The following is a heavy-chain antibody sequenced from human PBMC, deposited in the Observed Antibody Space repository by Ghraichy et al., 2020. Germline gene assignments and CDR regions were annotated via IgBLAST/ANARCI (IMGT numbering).Heavy chain of an antibody. CDR2: IYYSGST. Sequence: SETLSLTCTVSGGSISSSSYYWGWIRQPPGKGLEWIGSIYYSGSTYYNTSLKSRVTISVDTSKNQFSLKLSSVTAADTAVYYCARPRSSGWYDCAFDIWGQGTMVTVSS. J-gene: IGHJ3*02. V-gene: IGHV4-39*01. CDR3: ARPRSSGWYDCAFDI. D-gene: IGHD6-19*01. CDR1: GGSISSSSYY.